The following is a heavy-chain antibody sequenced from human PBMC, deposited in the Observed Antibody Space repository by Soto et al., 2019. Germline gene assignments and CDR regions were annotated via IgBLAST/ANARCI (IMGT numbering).Heavy chain of an antibody. Sequence: QVQLVQSGAEVKKPGSSVKVSCKASGGTLSSYAISWVRQAPGQGLEWMGGIIPIFGTANYAQKFQGRVTITADDSTSTAYMELSSLRSEDTAVYYCARDNGLLSTTVTTSFDYWGQGTLVTVSS. CDR3: ARDNGLLSTTVTTSFDY. V-gene: IGHV1-69*01. D-gene: IGHD4-17*01. CDR1: GGTLSSYA. CDR2: IIPIFGTA. J-gene: IGHJ4*02.